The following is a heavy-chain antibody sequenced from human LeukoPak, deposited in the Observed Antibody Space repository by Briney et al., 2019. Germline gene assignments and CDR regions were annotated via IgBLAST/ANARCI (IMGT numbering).Heavy chain of an antibody. CDR1: GYTFTSYG. V-gene: IGHV1-18*01. J-gene: IGHJ4*02. D-gene: IGHD3-10*01. CDR3: ARETKLWFGELLPDY. Sequence: ASVKVSCKASGYTFTSYGISWVRQAPGQGLEWMGWISAYNGNTNYAQKLQGRVTMTRDTSISTAYIELSRLRSDDTAVYYCARETKLWFGELLPDYWGQGTLVTVSS. CDR2: ISAYNGNT.